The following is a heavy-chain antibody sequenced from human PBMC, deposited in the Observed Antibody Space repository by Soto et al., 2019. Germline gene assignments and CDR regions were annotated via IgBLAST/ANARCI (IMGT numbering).Heavy chain of an antibody. CDR2: IGRSNTYI. CDR1: GFTFSAYG. CDR3: ARDRTDTFALPSNYFAP. Sequence: ESGGGLVKPGGSLRLSCAASGFTFSAYGMNWVRQTPGKGLEWVSSIGRSNTYIFYADSVKGRFTISRDDAENSLYLQMNSLRAEDTAVYFCARDRTDTFALPSNYFAPWGQGALVTVSS. J-gene: IGHJ5*02. V-gene: IGHV3-21*01. D-gene: IGHD4-4*01.